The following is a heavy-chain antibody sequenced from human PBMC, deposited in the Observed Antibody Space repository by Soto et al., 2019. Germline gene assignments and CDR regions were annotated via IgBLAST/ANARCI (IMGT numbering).Heavy chain of an antibody. CDR1: GGNIIGYC. Sequence: SVPKSLTWAVDGGNIIGYCWTWISKPPGTGLEWIGEINHSGSTNYNPSLKSRVTISVDTSKNQFSLKLTSVTAADTAVYYCARDKITGLFDYWGQGTLVTAPQ. CDR2: INHSGST. J-gene: IGHJ4*02. CDR3: ARDKITGLFDY. V-gene: IGHV4-34*01. D-gene: IGHD2-8*02.